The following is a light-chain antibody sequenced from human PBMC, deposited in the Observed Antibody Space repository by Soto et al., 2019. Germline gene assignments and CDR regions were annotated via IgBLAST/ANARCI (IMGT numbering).Light chain of an antibody. V-gene: IGLV2-14*02. CDR2: EDD. Sequence: QSALTQPASVSGSPGQSITISCSGVSGDVGNYNLVSWYQQYPGKAPALLIYEDDKRPSGVSNRFSGSKSDSTASLTISGLQAEDETDYYCSSYTSTNHVVFGGGTKLTVL. CDR3: SSYTSTNHVV. J-gene: IGLJ2*01. CDR1: SGDVGNYNL.